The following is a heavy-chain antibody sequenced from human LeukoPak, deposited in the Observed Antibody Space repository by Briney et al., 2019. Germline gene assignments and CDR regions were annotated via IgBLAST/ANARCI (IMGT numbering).Heavy chain of an antibody. V-gene: IGHV5-51*01. CDR1: GYSFTSYW. CDR2: IHCSDSNT. CDR3: ARYPPGYYGMDA. J-gene: IGHJ6*02. Sequence: GESLKISCKGSGYSFTSYWIGWVRQLPGKGPEWMGIIHCSDSNTRYSPSFQGQVTISADKSVSTAYLQWSSLKASDTAMYYCARYPPGYYGMDAWGQGTTVTVSS.